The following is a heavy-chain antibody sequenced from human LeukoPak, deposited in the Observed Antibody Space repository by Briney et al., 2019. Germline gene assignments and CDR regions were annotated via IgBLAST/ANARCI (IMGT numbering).Heavy chain of an antibody. CDR1: GNTFTSYG. J-gene: IGHJ4*02. Sequence: ASVKVSCKASGNTFTSYGISWVRQAPGQGLEWMGWISTYSGYTNFAQNFQGRVTMTTDTSTSTAYMELRSLRSDDTAVYYCARANGDYPDWGQGTLVTVSS. D-gene: IGHD4-17*01. CDR2: ISTYSGYT. CDR3: ARANGDYPD. V-gene: IGHV1-18*01.